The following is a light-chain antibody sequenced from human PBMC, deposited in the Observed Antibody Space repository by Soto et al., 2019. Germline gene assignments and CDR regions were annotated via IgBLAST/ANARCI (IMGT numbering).Light chain of an antibody. J-gene: IGKJ2*01. CDR2: DAS. CDR1: QSVSSNF. V-gene: IGKV3-20*01. CDR3: QHYGSSPYT. Sequence: EIVLTQSPGTLSLSPGERATLSCRASQSVSSNFLAWYQQKPGQAPRLLIYDASSRATVIPDRFSGSGYGTDFTLIISRLEPEDFAVYYCQHYGSSPYTFGQGTKLEIK.